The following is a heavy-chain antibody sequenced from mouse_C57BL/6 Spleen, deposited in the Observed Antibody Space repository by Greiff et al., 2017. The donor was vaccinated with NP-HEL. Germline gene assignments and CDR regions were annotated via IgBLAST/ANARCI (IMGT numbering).Heavy chain of an antibody. V-gene: IGHV2-9-1*01. CDR3: ARGSSGPYYYAMDY. CDR1: GFSLTSYA. Sequence: VKVEESGPGLVAPSQSLSITCTVSGFSLTSYAISWVRQPPGKGLEWLGVIWTGGGTNYNSALKSRLSISKDNSKSQVFVKMNSLQTDDTARYYCARGSSGPYYYAMDYWGQGTSVTVSS. CDR2: IWTGGGT. J-gene: IGHJ4*01. D-gene: IGHD3-2*02.